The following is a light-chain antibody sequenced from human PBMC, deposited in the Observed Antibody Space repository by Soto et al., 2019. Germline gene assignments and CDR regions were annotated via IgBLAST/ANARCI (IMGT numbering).Light chain of an antibody. CDR3: SSYAGTHIV. J-gene: IGLJ1*01. CDR2: DVT. V-gene: IGLV2-8*01. Sequence: QSVLTQPPSASGSPGQSVTISCTGTSSDVGVYNFVSWYQQHPGKAPKLMIYDVTKRPSGVPDRFSGSKSGNTASLTVSGLQAEDEADYYCSSYAGTHIVFGTGTKLTVL. CDR1: SSDVGVYNF.